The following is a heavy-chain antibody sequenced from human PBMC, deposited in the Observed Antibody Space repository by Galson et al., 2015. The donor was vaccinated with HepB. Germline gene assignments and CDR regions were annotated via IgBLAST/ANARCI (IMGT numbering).Heavy chain of an antibody. Sequence: QSGAEVKKPGESLKIPCKGSGYSFTSYWIGWVRQMPGKGLEWMGIIYPGDSDTRYSPSFQGQVTISADKSISTAYLQWSSLKASDTAMYYCATPYYDFWSGYPLGAFDIWGQGTMVTVSS. CDR2: IYPGDSDT. D-gene: IGHD3-3*01. V-gene: IGHV5-51*03. CDR1: GYSFTSYW. CDR3: ATPYYDFWSGYPLGAFDI. J-gene: IGHJ3*02.